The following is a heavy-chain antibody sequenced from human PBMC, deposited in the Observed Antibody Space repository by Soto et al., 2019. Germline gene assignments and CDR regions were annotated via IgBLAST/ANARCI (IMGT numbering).Heavy chain of an antibody. CDR2: IYYSGST. Sequence: PSETLSLTCTVSCVSITSYYWSWIRQHPGKGLEWIGYIYYSGSTYYNPSLKSRVTISVDTSKNQFSLKLSSVTAADTAVYYCAREYYYDSSGFDYWGQGTLVTVSS. D-gene: IGHD3-22*01. J-gene: IGHJ4*02. V-gene: IGHV4-59*06. CDR1: CVSITSYY. CDR3: AREYYYDSSGFDY.